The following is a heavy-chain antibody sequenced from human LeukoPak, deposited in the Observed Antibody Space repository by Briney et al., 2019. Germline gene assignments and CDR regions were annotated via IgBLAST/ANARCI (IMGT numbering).Heavy chain of an antibody. Sequence: GGSLRLSCAASGFTFSTYGMNRVRQAPGKGLEWVSYISSSTSTIYYADSVKGRFTISRDNAKNSLYLQMNSLRDEDTAVYYCARAYCGGGFCYSGFDFWGQGTLVTVSS. D-gene: IGHD2-15*01. CDR2: ISSSTSTI. J-gene: IGHJ4*02. CDR1: GFTFSTYG. V-gene: IGHV3-48*02. CDR3: ARAYCGGGFCYSGFDF.